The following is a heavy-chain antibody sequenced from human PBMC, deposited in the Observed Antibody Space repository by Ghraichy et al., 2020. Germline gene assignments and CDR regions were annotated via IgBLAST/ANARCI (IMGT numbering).Heavy chain of an antibody. D-gene: IGHD5-18*01. Sequence: GGSLKLSCAASGFTFSSYSMNWVRQAPGKGLEWVSSISSSSYIYYADSVKGRFTISRDNAKNSLYLQMNSLRAEDTAVYYCARDGQYSPTKYFDYWGQGTLVTVSS. CDR1: GFTFSSYS. J-gene: IGHJ4*02. V-gene: IGHV3-21*01. CDR2: ISSSSYI. CDR3: ARDGQYSPTKYFDY.